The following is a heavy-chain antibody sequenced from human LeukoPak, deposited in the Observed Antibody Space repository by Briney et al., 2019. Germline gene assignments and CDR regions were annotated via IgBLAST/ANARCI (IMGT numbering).Heavy chain of an antibody. CDR3: AREAYSDSSGSATPY. J-gene: IGHJ4*02. D-gene: IGHD3-22*01. CDR2: IYAGGNT. Sequence: GGSLRFSCAASGFTVSSNYMSWVRQPPGKGLEWVSVIYAGGNTYYADSVKGRFTISRDPSKNTVYLQMNTLRAEDTAVYYCAREAYSDSSGSATPYWGQGTLVTVSS. V-gene: IGHV3-53*01. CDR1: GFTVSSNY.